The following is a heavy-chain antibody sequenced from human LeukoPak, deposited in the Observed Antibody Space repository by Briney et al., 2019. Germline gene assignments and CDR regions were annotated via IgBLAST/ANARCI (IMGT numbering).Heavy chain of an antibody. CDR1: GYTFTGYY. V-gene: IGHV1-2*06. Sequence: ASVKVSCKASGYTFTGYYMHWVRQAPGQGLGWMGRINPNSGGTNYAQKFQGRVTMTRDTSISTAYMELSRLRSDDTAVYYCARASYSSGRPFFDYWGQGTLVTVSS. J-gene: IGHJ4*02. CDR2: INPNSGGT. CDR3: ARASYSSGRPFFDY. D-gene: IGHD6-19*01.